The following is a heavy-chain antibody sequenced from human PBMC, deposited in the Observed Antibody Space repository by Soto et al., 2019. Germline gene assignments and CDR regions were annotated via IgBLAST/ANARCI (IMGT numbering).Heavy chain of an antibody. J-gene: IGHJ4*02. CDR3: AITYCRDNSCPRYFDF. V-gene: IGHV1-69*02. Sequence: QVQVVQSGAEVKKPESSVKVSCKPSGGTFNTYTVNWVRLAPGHGVEWMGRFIPILDMANYAQKFQDRVTITADRSTFTAYMELNSLTSDDTAVYYCAITYCRDNSCPRYFDFWGPGTRVTVSS. D-gene: IGHD2-21*01. CDR1: GGTFNTYT. CDR2: FIPILDMA.